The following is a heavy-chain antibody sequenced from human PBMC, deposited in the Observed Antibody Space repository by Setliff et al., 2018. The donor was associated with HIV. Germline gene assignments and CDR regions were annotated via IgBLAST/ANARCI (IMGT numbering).Heavy chain of an antibody. J-gene: IGHJ3*02. Sequence: ASVKVSCKASGYSFSDYYIHWVRQAPGLGLEWMGWIDPKSGDAACPQKFQAWVTLTRDTSIRTAYMQLSRLRPDDTAVYYCATKVYCTNGVCLDAFDIWGQGTVVTVS. CDR2: IDPKSGDA. V-gene: IGHV1-2*04. CDR1: GYSFSDYY. CDR3: ATKVYCTNGVCLDAFDI. D-gene: IGHD2-8*01.